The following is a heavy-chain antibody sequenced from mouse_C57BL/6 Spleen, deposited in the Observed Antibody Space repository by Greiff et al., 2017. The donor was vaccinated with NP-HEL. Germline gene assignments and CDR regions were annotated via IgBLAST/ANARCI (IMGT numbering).Heavy chain of an antibody. CDR2: IYPGDGDT. Sequence: QVQLQQSGAELVKPGASVKISCKASGYAFSSYWMNWVKQRPGKGLEWIGQIYPGDGDTNYNGKFKGKATLTADKSSSTAYMQLSSLTSEDSAVYFCARSLYSNYEGFAYWGQGTLVTVSA. CDR3: ARSLYSNYEGFAY. D-gene: IGHD2-5*01. CDR1: GYAFSSYW. V-gene: IGHV1-80*01. J-gene: IGHJ3*01.